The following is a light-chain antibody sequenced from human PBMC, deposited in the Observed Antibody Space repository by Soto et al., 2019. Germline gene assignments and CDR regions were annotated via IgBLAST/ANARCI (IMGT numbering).Light chain of an antibody. J-gene: IGKJ1*01. CDR1: QSVSSY. V-gene: IGKV3-11*01. Sequence: EIVLTQSPATLSLSPGEIATLSCRASQSVSSYLAWYQQKPGQAPRLLIYDASNRATGIPARFSGSGSGTDFTLTISSLEPEDFAVYYCQQRVNWPPTWTFGQGAKVEIK. CDR2: DAS. CDR3: QQRVNWPPTWT.